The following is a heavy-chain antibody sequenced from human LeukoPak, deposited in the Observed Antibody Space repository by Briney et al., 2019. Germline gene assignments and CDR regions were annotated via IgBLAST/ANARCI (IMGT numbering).Heavy chain of an antibody. CDR1: GFSFNSYT. Sequence: PGGSLRLSCLVSGFSFNSYTMNWVREAPGKGLEWVSTISPVSSYTWYAESVKGRFTISRDNPKNSLYLQMDSLRAEDTAVYYCVRDVSRRIGMDVWGQGTTVTVSS. D-gene: IGHD2/OR15-2a*01. CDR3: VRDVSRRIGMDV. V-gene: IGHV3-21*01. J-gene: IGHJ6*02. CDR2: ISPVSSYT.